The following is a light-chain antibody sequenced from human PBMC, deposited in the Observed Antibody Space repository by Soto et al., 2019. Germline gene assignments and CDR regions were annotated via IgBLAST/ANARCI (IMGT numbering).Light chain of an antibody. CDR2: DAS. CDR1: QNIDTY. J-gene: IGKJ4*01. CDR3: QHRDNWPLT. Sequence: EIVLTQSPATLALSPGQRATLSRRASQNIDTYLAWYQQKPGQAPRLLIYDASNRATGIPARFSGSGSGTDFTLTISSLEPEDFAVYYCQHRDNWPLTFGGGTKLEI. V-gene: IGKV3-11*01.